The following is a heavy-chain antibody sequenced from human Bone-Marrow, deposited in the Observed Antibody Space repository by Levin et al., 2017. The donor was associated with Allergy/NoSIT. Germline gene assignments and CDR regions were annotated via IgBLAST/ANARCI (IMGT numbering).Heavy chain of an antibody. V-gene: IGHV3-30*18. J-gene: IGHJ5*02. CDR3: AKGSTVSKSGWFDP. CDR2: ISSDGTNK. D-gene: IGHD4-17*01. Sequence: QTGGSLRLSCAASGFTFSSYGMHWVRQAPGKGLEWVAVISSDGTNKYYGDSVKGRFTISRDNSKNTLFLQMNSLRPEDTAVYFCAKGSTVSKSGWFDPWGQGSLVTVSS. CDR1: GFTFSSYG.